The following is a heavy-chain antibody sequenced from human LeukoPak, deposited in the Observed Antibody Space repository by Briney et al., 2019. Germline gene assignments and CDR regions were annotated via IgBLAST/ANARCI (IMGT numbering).Heavy chain of an antibody. CDR1: GYTFSNYG. Sequence: ASVKVSCKASGYTFSNYGISWVRQAPGQGLEWMGWISAYNGNTNYAQKLQGRVTMTTDTSTSTAYMELRSLRSDDTAVYYCARGIYSGYEDGFDYWGQGTLVTVSS. D-gene: IGHD5-12*01. CDR2: ISAYNGNT. CDR3: ARGIYSGYEDGFDY. J-gene: IGHJ4*02. V-gene: IGHV1-18*01.